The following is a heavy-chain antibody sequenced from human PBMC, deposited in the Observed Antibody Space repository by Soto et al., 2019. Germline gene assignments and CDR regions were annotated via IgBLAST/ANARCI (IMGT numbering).Heavy chain of an antibody. D-gene: IGHD2-2*01. J-gene: IGHJ5*02. CDR1: GYSFTRNW. Sequence: GESLKISCKGSGYSFTRNWIGWVRQMPGKGLEWMGIIHPGDSSTRYSPSFQGQVTISADKSISTAYLQWSSLKASDTAMYYCARHTFRDCSSTSCAGYNWFDPWGQGTLVTVSS. CDR2: IHPGDSST. V-gene: IGHV5-51*01. CDR3: ARHTFRDCSSTSCAGYNWFDP.